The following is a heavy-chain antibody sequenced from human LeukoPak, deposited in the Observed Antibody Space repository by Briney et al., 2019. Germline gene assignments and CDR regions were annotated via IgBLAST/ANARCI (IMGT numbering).Heavy chain of an antibody. CDR2: ISANNGNT. V-gene: IGHV1-18*01. Sequence: ASVKVSCKASGYTFTNYGINWVRQAPGQGLEWVGWISANNGNTIYAQKLQGRVTMTTDASTNTAYMELRSLDSDDSAVYYCARDGDWARSSDHWGQGTLVTVSS. J-gene: IGHJ4*02. D-gene: IGHD2-21*02. CDR3: ARDGDWARSSDH. CDR1: GYTFTNYG.